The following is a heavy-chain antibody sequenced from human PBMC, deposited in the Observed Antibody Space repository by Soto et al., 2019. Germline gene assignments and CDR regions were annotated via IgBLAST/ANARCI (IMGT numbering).Heavy chain of an antibody. D-gene: IGHD6-6*01. CDR1: GGSISSGDYY. J-gene: IGHJ6*02. Sequence: SETLSLTCTVSGGSISSGDYYWSWIRQPPGKGLEWIGYIYYSGSTYYNPSLKSRVTISVDTSKNQFSLKLSSVTAADTAVYYGARLTLRVSYGMDDWGQGTMVTVSS. CDR2: IYYSGST. V-gene: IGHV4-30-4*01. CDR3: ARLTLRVSYGMDD.